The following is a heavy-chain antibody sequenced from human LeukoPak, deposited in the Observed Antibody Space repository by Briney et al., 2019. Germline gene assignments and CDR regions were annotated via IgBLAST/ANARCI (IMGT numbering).Heavy chain of an antibody. Sequence: PSETLSLTCAVYGGSFSGYYWSWIRQPPGKGLEWIGEINHSGSTNYNPSLESRVTISVDTSKNQFSLKLSSVTAADTAVYYCARIYCSSTSCYWGVNYFDYWGQGTLVTVSS. D-gene: IGHD2-2*01. V-gene: IGHV4-34*01. CDR2: INHSGST. CDR1: GGSFSGYY. CDR3: ARIYCSSTSCYWGVNYFDY. J-gene: IGHJ4*02.